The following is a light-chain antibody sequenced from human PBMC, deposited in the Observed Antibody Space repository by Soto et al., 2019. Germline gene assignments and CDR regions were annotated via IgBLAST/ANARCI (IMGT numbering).Light chain of an antibody. V-gene: IGKV3-11*01. Sequence: EIMLTQSPATMSLSPGARATLSCRASQSVGSFFAWYQQKPGQTPRLLIYDASNRATGIPARFSGSGSGTDFTLTISSLEPEDFAVYYCQQRTNWPLTFGGGTQVEIK. CDR2: DAS. CDR1: QSVGSF. CDR3: QQRTNWPLT. J-gene: IGKJ4*01.